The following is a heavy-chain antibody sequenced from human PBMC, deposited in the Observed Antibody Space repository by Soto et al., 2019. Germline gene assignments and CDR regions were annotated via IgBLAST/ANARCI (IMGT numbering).Heavy chain of an antibody. CDR2: VSYSGKT. V-gene: IGHV4-59*08. D-gene: IGHD2-2*01. Sequence: QVQLRESGPGLVRPSETLSLSCSVSGASLNDFSWCWIRQPPGRGLEWIGYVSYSGKTTYSPSLNSRVTVSLDTSKNAFSLNLTSMTAADTAIYYCALHFLGQARQRRFVDYWGQGTLATVSS. J-gene: IGHJ4*02. CDR3: ALHFLGQARQRRFVDY. CDR1: GASLNDFS.